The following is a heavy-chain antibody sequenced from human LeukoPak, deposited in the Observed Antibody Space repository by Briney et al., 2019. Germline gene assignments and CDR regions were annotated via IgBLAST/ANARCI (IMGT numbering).Heavy chain of an antibody. CDR3: ARVRNYDYVWGSCWFDL. J-gene: IGHJ5*02. V-gene: IGHV4-59*01. D-gene: IGHD3-16*01. Sequence: SETLSLTSTVPGGSPSSYYWSWIRHPPGKGLEWIGYIYYSGSTNYNPSLKSRVTISVDTSKIQFSLKLSSVTAADTGVYYCARVRNYDYVWGSCWFDLWGQGTLVTVST. CDR2: IYYSGST. CDR1: GGSPSSYY.